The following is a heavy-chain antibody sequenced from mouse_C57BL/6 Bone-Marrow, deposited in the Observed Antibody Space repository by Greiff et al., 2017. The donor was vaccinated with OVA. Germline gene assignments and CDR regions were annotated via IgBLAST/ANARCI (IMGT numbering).Heavy chain of an antibody. J-gene: IGHJ4*01. CDR2: ILPGSGST. D-gene: IGHD2-1*01. CDR3: AIYYGNYRYAMDY. V-gene: IGHV1-9*01. CDR1: GYTFTGYW. Sequence: VQLQQSGAELMKPGASVKLSCKASGYTFTGYWIEWVKQRPGHGLEWIGEILPGSGSTNYNEKFKGKATFTADTSSNTAYMQLSSLTTEYSAIYDCAIYYGNYRYAMDYWGQGTSVTVSS.